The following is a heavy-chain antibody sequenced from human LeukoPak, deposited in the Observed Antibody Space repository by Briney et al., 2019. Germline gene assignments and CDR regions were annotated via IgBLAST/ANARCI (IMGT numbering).Heavy chain of an antibody. J-gene: IGHJ4*02. CDR2: ISSSSSYI. D-gene: IGHD1-14*01. V-gene: IGHV3-21*01. Sequence: GGSLRLSCAASGFTFSSYSMNWVREAPGKGVEWVSSISSSSSYIYYADSVKGRFTISRDNAKNSLYLQMNSLRAEDTAVYYCARHNWNHPGYWGQGTLVTVSS. CDR1: GFTFSSYS. CDR3: ARHNWNHPGY.